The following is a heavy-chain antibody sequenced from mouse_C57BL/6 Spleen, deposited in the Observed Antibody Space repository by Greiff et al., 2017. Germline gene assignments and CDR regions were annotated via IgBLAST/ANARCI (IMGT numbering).Heavy chain of an antibody. CDR1: GYAFSSTW. J-gene: IGHJ2*01. CDR2: FYPGDGDT. Sequence: VQLQQSGPELVKPGASVKISCKASGYAFSSTWMNWVKQRPGKGLEWIGRFYPGDGDTNYNGKFKGKATLTADKSSSTAYMQLSSLTSEDSAVYLCARVYYYGSSNYFDCWGKGTTLTVSS. V-gene: IGHV1-82*01. CDR3: ARVYYYGSSNYFDC. D-gene: IGHD1-1*01.